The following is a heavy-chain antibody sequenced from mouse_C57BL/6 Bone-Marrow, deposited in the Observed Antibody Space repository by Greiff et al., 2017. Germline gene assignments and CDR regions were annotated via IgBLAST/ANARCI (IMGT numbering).Heavy chain of an antibody. CDR2: ISSGSSTI. CDR3: ARHLHYFDY. V-gene: IGHV5-17*01. D-gene: IGHD5-1*01. Sequence: EVKLMESGGGLVKPGGSLKLSCAASGFTFSDYGMHWVRQAPEKGLEWVAYISSGSSTIYYADTVKGRFTISRDNAKNTLFLQMTSLRSEDTAMYYCARHLHYFDYWGQGTTLTVSS. J-gene: IGHJ2*01. CDR1: GFTFSDYG.